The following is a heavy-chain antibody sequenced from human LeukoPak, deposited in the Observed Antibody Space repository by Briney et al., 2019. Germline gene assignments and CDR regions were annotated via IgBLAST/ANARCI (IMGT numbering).Heavy chain of an antibody. CDR1: GYTFTGYY. CDR3: AREYVEYGSGSRTNWFDP. V-gene: IGHV1-2*02. D-gene: IGHD3-10*01. Sequence: ASVKVSCKASGYTFTGYYMHWERHAPGQGLEWMGWINPNSGGTNYAQKFQGRVTMTRDTSISTAYMELSRLRSDDTAVYYCAREYVEYGSGSRTNWFDPWGQGTLVTVSS. CDR2: INPNSGGT. J-gene: IGHJ5*02.